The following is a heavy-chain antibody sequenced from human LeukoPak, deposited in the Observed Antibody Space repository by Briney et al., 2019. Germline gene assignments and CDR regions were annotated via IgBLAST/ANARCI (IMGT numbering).Heavy chain of an antibody. V-gene: IGHV4-39*01. J-gene: IGHJ4*02. CDR3: AGDSSGYYYGY. Sequence: SETLSLTCTVSGGSISSSSYYWGWIRQPPGKGLEWIGSIYCSGSTYYNPSLKSRVTISVDTSKNQFSLKLSSVTAADTAVYYCAGDSSGYYYGYWGQGTQVTVSS. CDR2: IYCSGST. CDR1: GGSISSSSYY. D-gene: IGHD3-22*01.